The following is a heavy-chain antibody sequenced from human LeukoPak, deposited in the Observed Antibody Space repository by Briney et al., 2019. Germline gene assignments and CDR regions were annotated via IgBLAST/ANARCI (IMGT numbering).Heavy chain of an antibody. J-gene: IGHJ4*02. CDR2: IRYDGSNK. D-gene: IGHD2-15*01. CDR1: GFTFSSYG. Sequence: PGGSLRLSCAASGFTFSSYGMHWVRQAPGKGLEWVAFIRYDGSNKYYADSVKGRFTISRDNAKNSLYLQMNSLRAEDTAVYYCARESCGGSCYGIGFDYWGQGTLVTVSS. V-gene: IGHV3-30*02. CDR3: ARESCGGSCYGIGFDY.